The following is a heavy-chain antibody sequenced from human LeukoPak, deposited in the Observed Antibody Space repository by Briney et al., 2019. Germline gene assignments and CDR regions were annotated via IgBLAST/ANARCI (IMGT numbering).Heavy chain of an antibody. Sequence: PGGSLRLSCAASGFTFSSYGMHWVRQAPGKGLEWVAFIRYDGSNKYYADSVKGRFTISRDNSKNTLYLQMNSLRAEDTAVYYCAKEPHPTYYYDSSGYGIDYWGQGTLVTVSS. CDR2: IRYDGSNK. CDR1: GFTFSSYG. J-gene: IGHJ4*02. V-gene: IGHV3-30*02. CDR3: AKEPHPTYYYDSSGYGIDY. D-gene: IGHD3-22*01.